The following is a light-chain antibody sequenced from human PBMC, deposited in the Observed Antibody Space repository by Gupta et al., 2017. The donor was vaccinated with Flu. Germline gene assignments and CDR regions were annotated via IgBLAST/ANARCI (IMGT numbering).Light chain of an antibody. J-gene: IGKJ4*01. CDR3: QQYYTYVLT. CDR1: QNILRW. Sequence: DIQMTQSPSTLSASVGDRVTITCRASQNILRWLAWYQHKPGKAPELLIYEASNLGSGVPSRFSGSGSGTEFTLTISSLQPDDFAIYYCQQYYTYVLTFGGGTKVQIK. V-gene: IGKV1-5*03. CDR2: EAS.